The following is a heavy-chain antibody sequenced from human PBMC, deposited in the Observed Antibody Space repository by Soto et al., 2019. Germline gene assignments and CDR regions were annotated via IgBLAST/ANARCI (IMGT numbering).Heavy chain of an antibody. Sequence: QVQLQESGPRLVSPSQTLSLTCTVSGGSISSAAYCWSWIRQSPDKGLEWIGHIYDGGTTYSSPSLKGRVTISADTSETQFSLKLSSVSAADTAVYYCASGPSGDKIDYWGQGIQVTVSS. V-gene: IGHV4-30-4*01. J-gene: IGHJ4*02. CDR3: ASGPSGDKIDY. CDR1: GGSISSAAYC. CDR2: IYDGGTT. D-gene: IGHD7-27*01.